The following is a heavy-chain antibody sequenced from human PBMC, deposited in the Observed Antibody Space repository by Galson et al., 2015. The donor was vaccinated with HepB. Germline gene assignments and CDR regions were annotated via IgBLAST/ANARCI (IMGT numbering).Heavy chain of an antibody. J-gene: IGHJ4*02. CDR2: ISASGTTI. V-gene: IGHV3-11*04. CDR1: GFTFSDYY. CDR3: VFLRGNDLKPLDY. D-gene: IGHD5-12*01. Sequence: SLRLSCAASGFTFSDYYMTWIRQAPGKGLEWVSYISASGTTIYYADPVKGRFTISRDNAKNSLYLQMNSLRPEDTAVYFCVFLRGNDLKPLDYWGQGIQVTVSS.